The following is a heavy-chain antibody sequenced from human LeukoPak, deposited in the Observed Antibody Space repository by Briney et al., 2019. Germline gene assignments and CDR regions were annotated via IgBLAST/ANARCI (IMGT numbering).Heavy chain of an antibody. CDR2: IYHSGST. CDR1: GGSTSSSNW. Sequence: PSGTLSLTCAVSGGSTSSSNWWSWVRQPPGKGLEWIGEIYHSGSTSYNPSLKSRVTISVDKSKNQFSLKLSSVTATDTAVYYCARGPLIVGATIFDYWGQGTLVTVSS. D-gene: IGHD1-26*01. CDR3: ARGPLIVGATIFDY. J-gene: IGHJ4*02. V-gene: IGHV4-4*02.